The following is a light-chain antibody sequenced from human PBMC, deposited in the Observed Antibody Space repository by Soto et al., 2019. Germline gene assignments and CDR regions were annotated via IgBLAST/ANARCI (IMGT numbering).Light chain of an antibody. CDR2: DAS. J-gene: IGKJ2*02. CDR1: QDIKNY. V-gene: IGKV1-33*01. CDR3: QHYDSVPCT. Sequence: DIQLTQSPSSVSASVGDRVTITCQASQDIKNYLIWYQQKPGKAPNLLIYDASTLGTGVSSRFSGSGSGTDFSFNINNLQPEDIATYFCQHYDSVPCTFGQGTRLEIK.